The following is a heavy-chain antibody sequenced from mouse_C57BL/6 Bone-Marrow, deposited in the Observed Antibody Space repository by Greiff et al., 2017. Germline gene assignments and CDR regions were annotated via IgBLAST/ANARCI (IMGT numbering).Heavy chain of an antibody. D-gene: IGHD2-5*01. Sequence: QVQLKQPGAELVMPGASVKLSCKASGYTFTSYWMHWVKQRPGQGLEWIGEIDPSDSYTNYTQKFKGKSTLTVDKSSSTAYMQLSSLTSEDSAVYYCARGAYYSNYRFAYWGQWTLVTVSA. CDR1: GYTFTSYW. J-gene: IGHJ3*01. CDR3: ARGAYYSNYRFAY. CDR2: IDPSDSYT. V-gene: IGHV1-69*01.